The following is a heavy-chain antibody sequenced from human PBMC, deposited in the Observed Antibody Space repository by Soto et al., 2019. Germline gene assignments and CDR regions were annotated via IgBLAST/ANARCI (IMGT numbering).Heavy chain of an antibody. CDR1: GYTLTELS. CDR2: FDPEDGET. V-gene: IGHV1-24*01. Sequence: GASVKVSCKVSGYTLTELSMHWVRQAPGKGLEWMGGFDPEDGETIYAQKLQGRVTMTTDTSTSTAYMELRSLRSDDTAVYYCASSFWSGYHNNYYYYYYMDVWGKGTTVTVSS. D-gene: IGHD3-3*01. CDR3: ASSFWSGYHNNYYYYYYMDV. J-gene: IGHJ6*03.